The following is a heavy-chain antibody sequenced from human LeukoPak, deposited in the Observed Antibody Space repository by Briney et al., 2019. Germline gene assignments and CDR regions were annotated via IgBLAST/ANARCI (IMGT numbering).Heavy chain of an antibody. J-gene: IGHJ5*02. CDR3: ARGPITEDGTFHSPNA. V-gene: IGHV4-34*01. Sequence: SETLSLTCAVSGGSFSGHYWRWIRQSPGKGLEWIGEITERGSTNYNPSLKSRVTISRDTSKYHFSLKVSSVTAADTAVYYCARGPITEDGTFHSPNAWGQGTLVTVSS. CDR1: GGSFSGHY. D-gene: IGHD1-1*01. CDR2: ITERGST.